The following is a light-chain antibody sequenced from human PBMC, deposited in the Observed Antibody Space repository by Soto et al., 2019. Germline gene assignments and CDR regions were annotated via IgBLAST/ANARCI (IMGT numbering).Light chain of an antibody. CDR1: SSDVGGYNY. CDR3: SSYTSSSTLA. CDR2: DVS. J-gene: IGLJ2*01. Sequence: QSVLTQPASVSGSPGQSITISCTGTSSDVGGYNYVSWYQLHPGKAPKLMIYDVSNRPSGVSNRFSGSKSGNTASLTISGLQAEDEADYYCSSYTSSSTLAFGGGTKVTVL. V-gene: IGLV2-14*01.